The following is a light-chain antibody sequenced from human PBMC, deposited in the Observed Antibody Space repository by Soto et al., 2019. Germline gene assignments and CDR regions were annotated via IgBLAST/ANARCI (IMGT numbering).Light chain of an antibody. CDR1: SSDVGGYNY. V-gene: IGLV2-14*01. Sequence: QSVLTQPASVSGSPGQSVTISCTGSSSDVGGYNYVAWYQQYPGKVPKLMIYDVNTRPSGVSNRFSGSKSGSTASLTISGLQAEDEAYYYCSSYSSSSTLVFGGGTKLTVL. J-gene: IGLJ2*01. CDR2: DVN. CDR3: SSYSSSSTLV.